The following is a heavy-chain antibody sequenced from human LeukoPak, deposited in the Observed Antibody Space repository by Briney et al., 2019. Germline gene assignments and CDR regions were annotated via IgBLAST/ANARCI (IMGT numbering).Heavy chain of an antibody. J-gene: IGHJ4*02. Sequence: PGRSLRLSCEASEFIFSRYAMHWVRQAPGKGLEWVAVISSDGDNEYYADSAKGRFTISRDNSKSTLYLQMNSLRPEDTAVFYCARAYGYSYALDSWGQGTLVTVSS. CDR1: EFIFSRYA. CDR2: ISSDGDNE. CDR3: ARAYGYSYALDS. V-gene: IGHV3-30*04. D-gene: IGHD5-12*01.